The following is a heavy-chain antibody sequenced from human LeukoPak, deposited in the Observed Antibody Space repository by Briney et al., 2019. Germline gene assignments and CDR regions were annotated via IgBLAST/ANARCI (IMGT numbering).Heavy chain of an antibody. V-gene: IGHV3-74*01. CDR3: ASRHYDFGYY. CDR1: GNYW. D-gene: IGHD4-17*01. J-gene: IGHJ4*02. CDR2: INSDGSWT. Sequence: GGSLRLSCAASGNYWMHWVRQAPGKGLVWVSHINSDGSWTSYADSVKGRFTISRDNSKNTLYLQMNSLRAEDTAIYYCASRHYDFGYYWGQGTLVTVSS.